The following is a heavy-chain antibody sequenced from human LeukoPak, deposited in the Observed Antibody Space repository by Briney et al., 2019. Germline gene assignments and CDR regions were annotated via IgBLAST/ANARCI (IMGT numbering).Heavy chain of an antibody. CDR3: ARHAGGYSYGPFDY. CDR2: IYYSGST. V-gene: IGHV4-59*08. J-gene: IGHJ4*02. D-gene: IGHD5-18*01. Sequence: PSEALSLTCTVPGGSISSYYWSWIRQPPGKGLEWIGYIYYSGSTNYNPSLKSRVTISVDTSKNQFSLKLSSVTAADTAVYYCARHAGGYSYGPFDYWGQGTLVTVSS. CDR1: GGSISSYY.